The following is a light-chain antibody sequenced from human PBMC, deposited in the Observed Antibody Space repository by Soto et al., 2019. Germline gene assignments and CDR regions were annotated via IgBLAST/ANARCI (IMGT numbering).Light chain of an antibody. CDR3: QQYDRVLGT. V-gene: IGKV1-5*01. CDR1: QSISHW. Sequence: DIQMTQSPATLSASVGDSVTITCRASQSISHWLAWYQQKPGKAPKFLIYDASSLESGVPSRFSGSGSGTEFTLTISTLQPADFATYYCQQYDRVLGTVGPGTKVDMK. CDR2: DAS. J-gene: IGKJ1*01.